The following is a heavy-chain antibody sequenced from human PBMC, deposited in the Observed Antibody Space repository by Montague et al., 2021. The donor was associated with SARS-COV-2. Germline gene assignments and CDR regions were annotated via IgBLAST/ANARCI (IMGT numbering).Heavy chain of an antibody. V-gene: IGHV4-59*01. CDR3: ARLPYDNSYGMDV. J-gene: IGHJ6*02. CDR2: IDYSGRT. Sequence: SETLSLTCTVAGGSISTYYWNWIRQFPGKGLEWIGYIDYSGRTNYNPSRQSRVIISVDRSKIQFSLKLNSVTAADTAIYYCARLPYDNSYGMDVWGQGTTVTVSS. D-gene: IGHD3-9*01. CDR1: GGSISTYY.